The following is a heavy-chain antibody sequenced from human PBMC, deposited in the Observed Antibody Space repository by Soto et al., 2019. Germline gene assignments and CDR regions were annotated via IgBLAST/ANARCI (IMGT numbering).Heavy chain of an antibody. CDR1: GFTFSSYA. CDR3: ARATMIVVYYYGMDV. J-gene: IGHJ6*02. CDR2: ISYDGSNK. V-gene: IGHV3-30-3*01. D-gene: IGHD3-22*01. Sequence: QVQLVESGGGVVQPGRSLRLSCAASGFTFSSYAMHWVRQAPGKGLEWVAVISYDGSNKYYADSVKGRFTISRDNSKNTLYRQMNSLRAEDTAVYYCARATMIVVYYYGMDVWGQGTTVTVSS.